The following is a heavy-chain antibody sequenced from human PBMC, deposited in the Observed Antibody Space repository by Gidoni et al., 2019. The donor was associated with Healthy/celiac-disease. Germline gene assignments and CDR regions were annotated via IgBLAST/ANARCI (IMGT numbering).Heavy chain of an antibody. CDR2: IYHSGST. CDR3: ARENGKWLRLASYYYYGMDV. D-gene: IGHD5-12*01. Sequence: QVQLQESGPGLVKPSETLSLTCAVSGYSISSGYYWGWIRQPPGKGLEWIGSIYHSGSTYYNPSLKSRVTISVDTSKNQFSLKLSSVTAADTAVYYCARENGKWLRLASYYYYGMDVWGQGTTVTVSS. J-gene: IGHJ6*02. V-gene: IGHV4-38-2*02. CDR1: GYSISSGYY.